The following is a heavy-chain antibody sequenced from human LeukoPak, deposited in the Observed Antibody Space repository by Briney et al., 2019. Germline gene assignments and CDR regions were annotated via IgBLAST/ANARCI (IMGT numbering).Heavy chain of an antibody. Sequence: ASVKVSCKASGYTFTSYGISWVRQAPGQGLEWMGGIIPIFGTANYAQKFQGRVTITADESTSTAYMELSSLRSEDTAVYYCARGGDILTGIDAFDIWGQGTMVTVSS. J-gene: IGHJ3*02. CDR2: IIPIFGTA. CDR1: GYTFTSYG. V-gene: IGHV1-69*13. CDR3: ARGGDILTGIDAFDI. D-gene: IGHD3-9*01.